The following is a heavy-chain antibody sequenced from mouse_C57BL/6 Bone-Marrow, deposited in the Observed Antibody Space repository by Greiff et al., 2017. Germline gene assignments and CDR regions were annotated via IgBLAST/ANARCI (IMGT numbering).Heavy chain of an antibody. Sequence: EVMLVESGGGLVQPGGSMKLSCAASGFTFSDAWMDWVRQSPEKGLEWVAEIRNKANNHATYYAESVKGRFTISRDDSKSSVYLQMNSLRAEDTGIYYCTVYYDYDGYYFDYWGQGTTLTVSS. CDR3: TVYYDYDGYYFDY. D-gene: IGHD2-4*01. CDR2: IRNKANNHAT. V-gene: IGHV6-6*01. CDR1: GFTFSDAW. J-gene: IGHJ2*01.